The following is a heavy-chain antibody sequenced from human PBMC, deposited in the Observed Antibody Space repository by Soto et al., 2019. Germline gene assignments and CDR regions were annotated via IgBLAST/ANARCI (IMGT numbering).Heavy chain of an antibody. V-gene: IGHV3-23*01. CDR1: GFSFSDYA. D-gene: IGHD6-19*01. Sequence: PGGSLRLSCAASGFSFSDYAMSWVRQTPGGGLEWVSSTSDSGRATFYADSVEGRFAISRDNSADTLYLQMTSLRAEDTAIYYCATHIAVAVHGADHWGQGTLVTVSS. CDR3: ATHIAVAVHGADH. J-gene: IGHJ4*02. CDR2: TSDSGRAT.